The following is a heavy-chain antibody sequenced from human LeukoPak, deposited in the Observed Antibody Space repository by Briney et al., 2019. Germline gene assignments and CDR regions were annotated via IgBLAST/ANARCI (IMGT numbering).Heavy chain of an antibody. CDR1: GGSISSSDFC. CDR2: VYYSGST. D-gene: IGHD3-3*01. Sequence: PSETLSHTCTVSGGSISSSDFCWGWIRQPPGKGLEWIASVYYSGSTYYSPSLKSRVTISADTSKNQFSLKLSSVTAADTAVYFCARQRYGFWSGYWIGDAFDIWGQGTVVTVSS. V-gene: IGHV4-39*01. J-gene: IGHJ3*02. CDR3: ARQRYGFWSGYWIGDAFDI.